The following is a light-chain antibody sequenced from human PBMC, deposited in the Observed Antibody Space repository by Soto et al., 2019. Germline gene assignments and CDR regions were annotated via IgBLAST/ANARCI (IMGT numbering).Light chain of an antibody. J-gene: IGKJ1*01. V-gene: IGKV1-5*03. CDR3: QQYNPYST. CDR2: KAS. CDR1: QSISNW. Sequence: DIQMTQSPSTLSASVGDRVIITCRASQSISNWLAWYQQKPGKAPKLLINKASSLESGVPSRFGGSGSGTEFTLTISTLQPDDYATYCCQQYNPYSTFGQGTKV.